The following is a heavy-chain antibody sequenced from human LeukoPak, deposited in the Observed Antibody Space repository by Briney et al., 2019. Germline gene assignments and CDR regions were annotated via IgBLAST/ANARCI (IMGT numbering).Heavy chain of an antibody. CDR2: ISTYNGNT. Sequence: GASVKVSCKASGYTFTSYGISWVRQAPGQGLEWMGCISTYNGNTHYAQKLQGRVTMTTDTSTSTAYMELRSLRSDDTAVYYCARSSVAVAGSVFDYWGQGTLVTVSS. J-gene: IGHJ4*02. CDR1: GYTFTSYG. V-gene: IGHV1-18*01. CDR3: ARSSVAVAGSVFDY. D-gene: IGHD6-19*01.